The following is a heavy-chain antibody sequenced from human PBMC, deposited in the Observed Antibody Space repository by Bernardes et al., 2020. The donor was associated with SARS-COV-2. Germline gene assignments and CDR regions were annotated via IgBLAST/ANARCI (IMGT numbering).Heavy chain of an antibody. Sequence: GGSLRLSCAASGFTFSSYSMNWVRQAPGKGLEWVSSISSSSSYIYYADSVKGRFTISRDNAKNSLYLQMNSLRAEDTAVYYCAREGRPSGYSSSWYYGGVETIFDYWGQGTLVTVSS. V-gene: IGHV3-21*01. CDR3: AREGRPSGYSSSWYYGGVETIFDY. D-gene: IGHD6-13*01. CDR1: GFTFSSYS. CDR2: ISSSSSYI. J-gene: IGHJ4*02.